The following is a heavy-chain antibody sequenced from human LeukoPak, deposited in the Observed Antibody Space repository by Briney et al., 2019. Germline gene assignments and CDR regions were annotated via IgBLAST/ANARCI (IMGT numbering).Heavy chain of an antibody. D-gene: IGHD3-22*01. V-gene: IGHV3-30*15. CDR1: GFTFSNYA. CDR2: ISFDGSKS. CDR3: ARSRIANDSSGYYFKFDY. Sequence: GGSLRLSCAGFGFTFSNYAIHWVRQAPGKGLEWVAAISFDGSKSYYAESVKGRFSISRDNSRDTLYLQMSSLAVEDMAIYYCARSRIANDSSGYYFKFDYWGQGALVTVSS. J-gene: IGHJ4*02.